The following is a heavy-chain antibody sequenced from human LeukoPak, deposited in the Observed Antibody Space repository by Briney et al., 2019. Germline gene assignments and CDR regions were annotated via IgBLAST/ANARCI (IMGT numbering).Heavy chain of an antibody. J-gene: IGHJ4*02. CDR1: GFTYSSYG. D-gene: IGHD5-18*01. CDR2: ISYDGSNK. CDR3: AKLQLAMVTDPIDY. Sequence: PGRSLRLSCAASGFTYSSYGMHWVRQAPGKGLEWVAVISYDGSNKYYADSVKGRFTISRDNSKNTLYLQMNSLRAEDTAVYYSAKLQLAMVTDPIDYWGQGTLVTVSS. V-gene: IGHV3-30*18.